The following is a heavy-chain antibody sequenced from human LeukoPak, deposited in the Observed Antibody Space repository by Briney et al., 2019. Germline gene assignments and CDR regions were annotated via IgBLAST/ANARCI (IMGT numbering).Heavy chain of an antibody. CDR3: ARGFAGTPGDY. CDR2: ISYDGSNK. J-gene: IGHJ4*02. V-gene: IGHV3-30-3*01. Sequence: GGSLRLSCAASGFTFSSYAMHWVRQAPGKGLEWVAVISYDGSNKYYADSVKGRFTISRDNSKNTLYLQMNSLRAEDAAVYYCARGFAGTPGDYWGQGTLVTVSS. CDR1: GFTFSSYA. D-gene: IGHD3-3*01.